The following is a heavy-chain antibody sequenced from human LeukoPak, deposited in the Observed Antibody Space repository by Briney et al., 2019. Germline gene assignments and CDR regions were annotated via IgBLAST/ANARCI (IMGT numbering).Heavy chain of an antibody. CDR1: GDTFSSYA. J-gene: IGHJ4*02. D-gene: IGHD2-15*01. CDR2: IIPIFGTA. Sequence: VKVSCKASGDTFSSYAISWVRQAPGQGLEWMGGIIPIFGTANYAQKFQGRVTMTRNTSISTAYMELSSLRSEDTAVYYCARALRVGRYSADYWGQGTLVTVSS. CDR3: ARALRVGRYSADY. V-gene: IGHV1-69*05.